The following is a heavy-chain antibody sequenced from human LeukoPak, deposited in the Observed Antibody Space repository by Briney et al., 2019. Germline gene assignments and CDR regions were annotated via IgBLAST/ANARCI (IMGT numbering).Heavy chain of an antibody. CDR1: GGSISSSSNY. Sequence: SETLSLTCSVSGGSISSSSNYWGWIRQPPGKGLEWIGSAYYNGITYYNGSLKSRVTVSVDTSKNQFSLKLSSVTATDTAVYYCTRYCSGGSCFSGTFDYWGQGTMVAVSS. D-gene: IGHD2-15*01. CDR2: AYYNGIT. V-gene: IGHV4-39*01. J-gene: IGHJ4*02. CDR3: TRYCSGGSCFSGTFDY.